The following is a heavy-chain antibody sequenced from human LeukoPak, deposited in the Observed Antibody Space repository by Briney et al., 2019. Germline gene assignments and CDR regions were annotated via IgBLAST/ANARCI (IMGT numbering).Heavy chain of an antibody. CDR3: ARGDDFYDGSGPYYFDF. CDR1: GFIFSDYS. V-gene: IGHV3-21*01. Sequence: PGGSLRLSCAASGFIFSDYSMSCVRQAPGKGLEWVSSISTGSRYINYADSLEGRFTISRDNAKNLLFLQLNSLRDEDTAVCYCARGDDFYDGSGPYYFDFWGQGTLVPVSS. CDR2: ISTGSRYI. D-gene: IGHD3-22*01. J-gene: IGHJ4*02.